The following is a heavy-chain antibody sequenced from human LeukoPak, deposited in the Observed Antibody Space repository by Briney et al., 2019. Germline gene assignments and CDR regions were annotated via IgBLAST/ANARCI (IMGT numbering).Heavy chain of an antibody. D-gene: IGHD3-22*01. CDR2: TYYRSKWYN. CDR1: GDSVSSNSAA. CDR3: ARDLQWHAGRFRSYYYDSKPQGWFDP. Sequence: SQTLSLTCAISGDSVSSNSAAWNWIRQSPSRGLEWLGRTYYRSKWYNDYAVSVKSRITINPDTSKNQFSLQLNSVTPEDTAVYYCARDLQWHAGRFRSYYYDSKPQGWFDPWGQGTLVTVSS. J-gene: IGHJ5*02. V-gene: IGHV6-1*01.